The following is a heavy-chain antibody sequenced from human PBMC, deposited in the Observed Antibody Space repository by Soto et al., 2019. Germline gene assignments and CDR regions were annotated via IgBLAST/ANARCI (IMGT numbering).Heavy chain of an antibody. Sequence: EVQLVESGGGLVQPGGSLRLSCAASGFTFSSYWMSWVRQAPGKGLEWVANIKQDGSEKYYVDSVKGRFTISRDNAKNSLYLQMNSLRAEDTAVYYCARAITVVTPVAFDIWGQGTMVTVSS. CDR3: ARAITVVTPVAFDI. V-gene: IGHV3-7*01. D-gene: IGHD2-21*02. J-gene: IGHJ3*02. CDR2: IKQDGSEK. CDR1: GFTFSSYW.